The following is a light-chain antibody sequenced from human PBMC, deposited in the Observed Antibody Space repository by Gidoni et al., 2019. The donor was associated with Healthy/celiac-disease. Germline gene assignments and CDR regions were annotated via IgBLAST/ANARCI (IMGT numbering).Light chain of an antibody. CDR1: QSVSSY. J-gene: IGKJ2*01. V-gene: IGKV3-11*01. CDR3: QQRSNWPRT. CDR2: DAS. Sequence: EIVLTQYPATLSLSPGERATLSCSASQSVSSYLALYQQKPGQAPMLLIYDASNRATGIPARFSGSGSGTDFTLTISSLQPEDFAVYYCQQRSNWPRTFGQXTKLEIK.